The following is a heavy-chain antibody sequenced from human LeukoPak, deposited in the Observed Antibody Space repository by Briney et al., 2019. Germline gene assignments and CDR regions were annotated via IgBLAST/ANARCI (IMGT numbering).Heavy chain of an antibody. V-gene: IGHV3-23*01. Sequence: GGSLRLSCAASGFNFSGYAMTWVRQAPGKGLEWVSAISGRGDASYYAESVKGRFTISRDNSKSTLYLQMNSLRAEDTAVYYCAKAPPDKWEYYYGMDVWGKGTTVTVSS. J-gene: IGHJ6*04. CDR2: ISGRGDAS. D-gene: IGHD1-26*01. CDR1: GFNFSGYA. CDR3: AKAPPDKWEYYYGMDV.